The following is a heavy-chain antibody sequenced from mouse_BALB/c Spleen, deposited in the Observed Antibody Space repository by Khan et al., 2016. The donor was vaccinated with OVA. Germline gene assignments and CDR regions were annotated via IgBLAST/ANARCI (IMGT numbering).Heavy chain of an antibody. CDR2: SYPGSGYT. V-gene: IGHV1-77*01. D-gene: IGHD3-2*02. Sequence: VQLKQSGPELVKPGASVKMSCKASGYTFTDYLINWVKQRTGQGLEWIGESYPGSGYTNYNEKFKGKATLTSDKSSNTAYIQLSSLTSEDSAVYFCARAGYGGFAYWGQGTLVTVSA. CDR3: ARAGYGGFAY. CDR1: GYTFTDYL. J-gene: IGHJ3*01.